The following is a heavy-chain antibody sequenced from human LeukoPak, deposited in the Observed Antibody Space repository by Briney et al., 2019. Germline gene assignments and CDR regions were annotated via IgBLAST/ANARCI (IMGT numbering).Heavy chain of an antibody. D-gene: IGHD3-22*01. CDR2: IIPIFGIA. CDR1: GGTFSSYA. V-gene: IGHV1-69*04. Sequence: GASVKVSCKASGGTFSSYAISWVRQAPGQGLEWMGRIIPIFGIANYAQKFQGRVTITADKSTSTAYMELSSLRSEDTAVYYCARDAGYYDSSGLGTSDIWGQGTMVTVSS. J-gene: IGHJ3*02. CDR3: ARDAGYYDSSGLGTSDI.